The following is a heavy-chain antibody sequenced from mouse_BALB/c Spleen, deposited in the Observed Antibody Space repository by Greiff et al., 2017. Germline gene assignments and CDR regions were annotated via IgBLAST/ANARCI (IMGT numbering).Heavy chain of an antibody. D-gene: IGHD2-1*01. J-gene: IGHJ3*01. V-gene: IGHV14-3*02. CDR3: AREGDYYGPFSY. CDR1: GFNIKDTY. Sequence: VQLKESGAELVKPGASVKLSCTASGFNIKDTYMHWVKQRPEQGLEWIGRIDPANGNTKYDPKFQGKATITADTSSNTAYLQLSSLTSEDTAVYYCAREGDYYGPFSYWGQGTLVTVSA. CDR2: IDPANGNT.